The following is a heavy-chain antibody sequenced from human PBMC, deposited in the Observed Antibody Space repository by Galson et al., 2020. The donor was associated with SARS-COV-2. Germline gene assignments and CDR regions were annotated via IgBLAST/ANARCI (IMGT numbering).Heavy chain of an antibody. J-gene: IGHJ6*02. V-gene: IGHV4-4*07. Sequence: SETLSLTCTVSGGSISSYYWSWIRQPAGKGLEWIGRIYTSGSTNYNPSLKSRVTMSVDTSKNQFSLKLSSVTAADTAVYYCARGIAAAGPDDYYYYYGMDVWGQGTTVTVSS. CDR2: IYTSGST. CDR3: ARGIAAAGPDDYYYYYGMDV. D-gene: IGHD6-13*01. CDR1: GGSISSYY.